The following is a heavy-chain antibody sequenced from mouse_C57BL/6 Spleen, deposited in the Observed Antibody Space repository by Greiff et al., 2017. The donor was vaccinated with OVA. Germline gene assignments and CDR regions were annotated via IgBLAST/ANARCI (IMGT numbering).Heavy chain of an antibody. CDR1: GFTFSSYA. Sequence: EVQLVESGAGLVKPGGSLKLSCAASGFTFSSYAMSWVRQTPEKRLEWVAYISSGGDYTYYADTVKGRFTISRDNARNTLYLQMSSLKSEDTAVYYCARDEGYDGGGFADWGQGTMVTVSA. V-gene: IGHV5S21*01. D-gene: IGHD2-2*01. CDR3: ARDEGYDGGGFAD. J-gene: IGHJ3*01. CDR2: ISSGGDYT.